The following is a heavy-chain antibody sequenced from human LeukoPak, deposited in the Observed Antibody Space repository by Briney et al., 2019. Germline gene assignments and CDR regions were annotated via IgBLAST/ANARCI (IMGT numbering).Heavy chain of an antibody. V-gene: IGHV4-59*08. J-gene: IGHJ4*02. CDR3: TRGGIPDY. D-gene: IGHD2-21*01. CDR1: GGSIGSYY. Sequence: ASEALSLTCTVSGGSIGSYYWSWIRQSPGKGLEWIGYIYYSGSTNYNPSLKSRVTISVDTSRNQFSLKLSSVTAADTAVYYCTRGGIPDYWGQGILVTVSS. CDR2: IYYSGST.